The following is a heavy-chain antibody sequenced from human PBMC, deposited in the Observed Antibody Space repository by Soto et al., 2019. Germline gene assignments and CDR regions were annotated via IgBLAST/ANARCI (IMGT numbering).Heavy chain of an antibody. CDR2: ISSSSSYI. CDR1: GFTFSSYS. Sequence: EVQLVESGGGLVKPGGSLRLSCAASGFTFSSYSMNWVRQAPGKGLELVSSISSSSSYIYYADSVKGRFTISRDNAKNSLYLQMNSLRTEDTAVYYCARDGTAHSRSYYGMDVWGQGTTVTVSS. V-gene: IGHV3-21*01. J-gene: IGHJ6*02. CDR3: ARDGTAHSRSYYGMDV. D-gene: IGHD2-21*02.